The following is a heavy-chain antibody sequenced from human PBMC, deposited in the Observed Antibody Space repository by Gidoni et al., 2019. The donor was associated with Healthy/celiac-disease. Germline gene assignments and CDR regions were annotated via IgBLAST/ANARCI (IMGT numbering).Heavy chain of an antibody. J-gene: IGHJ4*02. CDR1: GFPFSSYA. CDR2: ISYDGSNK. CDR3: ARDETRDGYNLLDY. V-gene: IGHV3-30*01. Sequence: QVQLVESGGGVVQPCRSLVLSCAASGFPFSSYAMPWVRQAPGKGLEWVAVISYDGSNKYYADSVKGRFTISRDNSKNTLYLQMNSLRAEDTAVYYCARDETRDGYNLLDYWGQGTLVTVSS. D-gene: IGHD5-12*01.